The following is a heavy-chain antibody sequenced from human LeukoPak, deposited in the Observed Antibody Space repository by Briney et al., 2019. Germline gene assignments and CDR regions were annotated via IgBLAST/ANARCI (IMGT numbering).Heavy chain of an antibody. D-gene: IGHD4-17*01. CDR3: ARISYGDYGDY. J-gene: IGHJ4*02. CDR2: IYSSGST. V-gene: IGHV4-39*07. CDR1: GASVSGSNYY. Sequence: SETLSLTCAVSGASVSGSNYYWGWIRQPPGKGLEWIGNIYSSGSTYYNPSLKSRVTISVDTSKNQFSLKLSSVTAADTAVYYCARISYGDYGDYWGQGTLVTVSS.